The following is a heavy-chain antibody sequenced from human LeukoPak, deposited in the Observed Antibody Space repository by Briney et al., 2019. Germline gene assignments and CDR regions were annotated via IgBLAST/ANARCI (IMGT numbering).Heavy chain of an antibody. D-gene: IGHD1-26*01. Sequence: PGGSLRLSCAASGFTLSSNYMSWVRQAPGKGLEWVSVIYSGGSTYYADSVKGRFTISRDNSKNTLYLQMNSLRAEDTAVYYWASGGELLVYTDYWGQGTLVTVSS. CDR1: GFTLSSNY. CDR3: ASGGELLVYTDY. V-gene: IGHV3-53*01. CDR2: IYSGGST. J-gene: IGHJ4*02.